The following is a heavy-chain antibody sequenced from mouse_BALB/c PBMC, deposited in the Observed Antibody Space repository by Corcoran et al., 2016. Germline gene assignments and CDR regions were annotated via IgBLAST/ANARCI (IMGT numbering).Heavy chain of an antibody. V-gene: IGHV1-18*01. CDR1: GYTFTDYN. D-gene: IGHD2-10*02. Sequence: EVQLQQFGAELVKPGASVKISCKASGYTFTDYNMDLVKQSHGKSFEWIGDINPNYDSTSYNQKFKVKTTLTVEKSSSTAYMELRSLTSEDTAVYYCARYGNYWYFDVLGAGTTVTVSS. J-gene: IGHJ1*01. CDR3: ARYGNYWYFDV. CDR2: INPNYDST.